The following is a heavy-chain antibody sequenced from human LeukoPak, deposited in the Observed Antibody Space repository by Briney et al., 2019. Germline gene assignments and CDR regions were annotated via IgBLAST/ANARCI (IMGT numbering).Heavy chain of an antibody. CDR2: IKQDGSEK. D-gene: IGHD3-10*01. V-gene: IGHV3-7*01. CDR3: ARGVGRGLLWFGELFCPFDY. Sequence: PGGSLRLSCAASGFTFSSYAMSWVRQAPGKGLEWVANIKQDGSEKYYVDSVKGRFTISRDNAKNSLYLQMNSLRAEDTAVYYCARGVGRGLLWFGELFCPFDYWGQGTLVTVSS. J-gene: IGHJ4*02. CDR1: GFTFSSYA.